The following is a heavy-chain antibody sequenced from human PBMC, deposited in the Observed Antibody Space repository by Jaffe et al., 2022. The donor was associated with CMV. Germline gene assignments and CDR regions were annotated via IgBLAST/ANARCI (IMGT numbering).Heavy chain of an antibody. CDR1: GFTFSSYE. Sequence: EGQLVESGGELIQPGGSLRLSCAASGFTFSSYEMNWVRQAPGKGLEWVSYISSGGTSINYADSVKGRFTISRDDAKNSLFLQMSSLRAEDTAVYYCARSMVRGVIGVFAPWGQGTLVTVSS. J-gene: IGHJ5*02. D-gene: IGHD3-10*01. V-gene: IGHV3-48*03. CDR2: ISSGGTSI. CDR3: ARSMVRGVIGVFAP.